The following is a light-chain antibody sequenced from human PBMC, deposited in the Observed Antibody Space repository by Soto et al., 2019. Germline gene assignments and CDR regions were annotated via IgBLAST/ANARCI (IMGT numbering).Light chain of an antibody. CDR2: DDS. CDR3: QVWDNTNDHPVYV. Sequence: SCELTQPPSVSVAPGQTASITCGGSNIGSKSVQWYRQKPGQAPLLVVNDDSDRPSGIPERFSGSNSGNTATLTISRVEAGDEADYYCQVWDNTNDHPVYVFGTGTKLTVL. V-gene: IGLV3-21*02. J-gene: IGLJ1*01. CDR1: NIGSKS.